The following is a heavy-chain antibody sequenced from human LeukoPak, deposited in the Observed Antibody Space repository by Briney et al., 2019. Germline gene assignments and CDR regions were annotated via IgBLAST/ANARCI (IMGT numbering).Heavy chain of an antibody. CDR3: ARGGPIVATGMAY. Sequence: GGSLRLSCAASGFIFSSYAMHWVRQAPGKGLEYVSAISSNGGSTYYANSVKGRFTISRDNSKNTLYLQMGSLRAEDMAVYYCARGGPIVATGMAYWGQGTLVTVSS. J-gene: IGHJ4*02. V-gene: IGHV3-64*01. CDR1: GFIFSSYA. CDR2: ISSNGGST. D-gene: IGHD5-12*01.